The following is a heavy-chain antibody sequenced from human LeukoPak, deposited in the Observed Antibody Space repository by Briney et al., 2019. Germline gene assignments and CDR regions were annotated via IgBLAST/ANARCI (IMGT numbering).Heavy chain of an antibody. J-gene: IGHJ4*02. Sequence: ASVKVSGRASGYSFTTYDINWVRQATGQGLEWMGWMNLKSGYTGYAQKFQGRVTITRDTSTSTVYMELSSLRSEDTAVYYCARVAGSIDYWGQGTLVTVSS. D-gene: IGHD1-26*01. CDR3: ARVAGSIDY. CDR1: GYSFTTYD. CDR2: MNLKSGYT. V-gene: IGHV1-8*03.